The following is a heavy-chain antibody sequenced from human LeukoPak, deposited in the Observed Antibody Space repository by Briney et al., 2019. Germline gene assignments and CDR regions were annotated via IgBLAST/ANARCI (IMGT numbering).Heavy chain of an antibody. J-gene: IGHJ4*02. CDR2: VYSSGST. CDR1: GGSISSGSYY. Sequence: SETLSLTCTVSGGSISSGSYYWSWIRQPAGKGLEWIGRVYSSGSTNYNPSLKSRVTISVDTSKNQFSLKLRSVTAADSAVYYCARGAYPSIAAAERLYYFDYWGQGTLVTVSS. V-gene: IGHV4-61*02. D-gene: IGHD6-13*01. CDR3: ARGAYPSIAAAERLYYFDY.